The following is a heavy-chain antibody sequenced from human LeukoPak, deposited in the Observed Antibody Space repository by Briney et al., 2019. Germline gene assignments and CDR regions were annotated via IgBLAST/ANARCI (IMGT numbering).Heavy chain of an antibody. CDR1: GFTFSDYY. CDR3: ARVYGYYYDSSGLGGYFDY. Sequence: GGSLRLSCAASGFTFSDYYMSWIRQAPGKGLEWVSCISSSGSTIYYADSVKGRFTISRDNAKNSLYLQMNSLRAEDTAVYYCARVYGYYYDSSGLGGYFDYWGQGTLVTVSS. D-gene: IGHD3-22*01. V-gene: IGHV3-11*01. CDR2: ISSSGSTI. J-gene: IGHJ4*02.